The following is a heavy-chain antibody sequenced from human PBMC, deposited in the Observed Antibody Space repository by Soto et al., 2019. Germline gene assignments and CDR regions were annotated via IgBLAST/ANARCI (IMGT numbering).Heavy chain of an antibody. J-gene: IGHJ4*02. CDR3: AIADHSKYTSTWPLDY. Sequence: SETLSLTCTVSGGSISSGAYSWSWIRQHPGKGLEWIGYIHYSGSNYYNPSLKGRLSISVDTSRNQFSLKLNSVTVADTAVYNCAIADHSKYTSTWPLDYWGQGTLVTVSS. CDR2: IHYSGSN. CDR1: GGSISSGAYS. V-gene: IGHV4-31*03. D-gene: IGHD6-13*01.